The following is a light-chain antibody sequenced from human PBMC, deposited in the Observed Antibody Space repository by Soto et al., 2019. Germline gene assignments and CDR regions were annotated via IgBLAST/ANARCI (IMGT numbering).Light chain of an antibody. Sequence: DIQMTQSPSTLSASLGGRVTITCRASQSISSWLAWYQQKPGKAPKLLIYKASSLESGVPSRFRGSGSGTEFTLTISSLQPDDFETYYCQQYNSYSRTFGQGTKVDIK. CDR1: QSISSW. J-gene: IGKJ1*01. CDR2: KAS. V-gene: IGKV1-5*03. CDR3: QQYNSYSRT.